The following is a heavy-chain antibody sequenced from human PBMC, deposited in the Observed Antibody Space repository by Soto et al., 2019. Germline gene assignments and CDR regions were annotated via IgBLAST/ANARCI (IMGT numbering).Heavy chain of an antibody. Sequence: QVQLVQSGAEVKKPGASVKFSCKASGYTFTSSYMHWVRQAHGHGLEWMGIINPSGGSTSYAQKFQGRVTMTRDTSTSTVYMELSSLRSEDTAVYYFARAPRVVATERVWFDPGGQGTLVTVSS. CDR1: GYTFTSSY. V-gene: IGHV1-46*03. J-gene: IGHJ5*02. D-gene: IGHD5-12*01. CDR2: INPSGGST. CDR3: ARAPRVVATERVWFDP.